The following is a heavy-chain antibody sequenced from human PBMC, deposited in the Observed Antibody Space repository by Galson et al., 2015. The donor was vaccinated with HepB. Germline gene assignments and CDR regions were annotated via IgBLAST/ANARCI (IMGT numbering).Heavy chain of an antibody. V-gene: IGHV1-18*01. Sequence: SVKVSCKASGYTFTSYGISWVRQAPGQGLEWMGWISAYNGNTNYAQKLQGRVTMTTDTSTSTAYMELRSLRSDDTAVYYCARVVSENDYGDYWFDPWGQGTLVTVSS. CDR2: ISAYNGNT. CDR3: ARVVSENDYGDYWFDP. CDR1: GYTFTSYG. J-gene: IGHJ5*02. D-gene: IGHD4-17*01.